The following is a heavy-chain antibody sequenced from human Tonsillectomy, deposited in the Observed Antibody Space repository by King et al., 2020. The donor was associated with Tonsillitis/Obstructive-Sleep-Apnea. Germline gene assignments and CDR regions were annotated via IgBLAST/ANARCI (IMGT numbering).Heavy chain of an antibody. V-gene: IGHV3-15*01. D-gene: IGHD1-26*01. J-gene: IGHJ4*02. CDR3: TTDRGSSGY. CDR1: GFPSRNAW. Sequence: VQLVESGGGLVKLGGSLDLSCEAPGFPSRNAWRSWVGRAPGKGLEWVGGFKGKTNGGTTDYAAPVKGRFTISRDDSKNTLYLQMNSLKTEDTAVYYCTTDRGSSGYWGQGTLVTVSS. CDR2: FKGKTNGGTT.